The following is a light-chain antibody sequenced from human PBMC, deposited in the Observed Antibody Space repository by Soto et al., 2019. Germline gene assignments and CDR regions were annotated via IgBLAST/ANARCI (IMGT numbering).Light chain of an antibody. CDR3: QQYYSTSLT. CDR1: QSVLYSSNNKNY. Sequence: DIVMTQSPDSLAVSLGERATINCKSSQSVLYSSNNKNYLAWYQQKPGQPPKLLIYWASTREFGVPDRFSGSGSGTDFTITISSLQAEDVAVYYCQQYYSTSLTFGGGTKVEIK. J-gene: IGKJ4*01. V-gene: IGKV4-1*01. CDR2: WAS.